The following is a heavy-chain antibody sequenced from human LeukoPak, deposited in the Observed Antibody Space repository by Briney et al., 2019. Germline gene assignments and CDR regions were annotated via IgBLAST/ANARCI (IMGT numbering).Heavy chain of an antibody. Sequence: GGSLRPSCAASAIIFTNYATHWVRQGPGKGLECISTISSDGGSTYYANSVKGRFTISRDNSKNTLYLQMGSLRAEDMAVYYCARGRQGAKTRYFDLWGRGTRVTVSS. CDR3: ARGRQGAKTRYFDL. D-gene: IGHD1-26*01. V-gene: IGHV3-64*01. J-gene: IGHJ2*01. CDR1: AIIFTNYA. CDR2: ISSDGGST.